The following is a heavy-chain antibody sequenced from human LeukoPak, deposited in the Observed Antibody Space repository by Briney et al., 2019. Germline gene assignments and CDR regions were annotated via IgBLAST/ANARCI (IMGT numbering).Heavy chain of an antibody. Sequence: ASVKVSCKASGGTFSRYAINWVRQDPRQGLEWMGGLIPLFGTANYAQKFQGRVTITAVESMSTAYMELSSLRSEDTAVYYCARGWLAETTVVTPYNYWGQGTLVTVSS. CDR2: LIPLFGTA. J-gene: IGHJ4*02. V-gene: IGHV1-69*13. CDR3: ARGWLAETTVVTPYNY. CDR1: GGTFSRYA. D-gene: IGHD4-23*01.